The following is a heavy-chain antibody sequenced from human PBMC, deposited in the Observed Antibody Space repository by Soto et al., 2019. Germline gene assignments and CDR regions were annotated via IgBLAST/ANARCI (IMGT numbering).Heavy chain of an antibody. V-gene: IGHV4-61*01. CDR1: GGSVSTGMKY. D-gene: IGHD3-10*01. CDR2: MYKTGET. Sequence: TLSLTCTVSGGSVSTGMKYWGWVRQPPGKALEFIGYMYKTGETLLNSSLKSRVTLSMETSKNQFSLTLSSVTAADTAVYFCMKAHESGDFLGMSVWGPGTTVTVSS. J-gene: IGHJ6*02. CDR3: MKAHESGDFLGMSV.